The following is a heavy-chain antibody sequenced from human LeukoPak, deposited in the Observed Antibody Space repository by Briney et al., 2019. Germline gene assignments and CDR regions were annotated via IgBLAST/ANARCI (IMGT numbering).Heavy chain of an antibody. CDR3: VRDGHAYNFAL. D-gene: IGHD5-24*01. CDR1: GFTFSPYW. J-gene: IGHJ4*02. CDR2: IIMDGSYT. V-gene: IGHV3-74*01. Sequence: GGSLRLSCAASGFTFSPYWMHWVRRAPGKGLVWVSRIIMDGSYTNYEASVKGRFTISRDNTKSTLYLQMNSLRAEDTAMYSCVRDGHAYNFALWGQGPPVTVSS.